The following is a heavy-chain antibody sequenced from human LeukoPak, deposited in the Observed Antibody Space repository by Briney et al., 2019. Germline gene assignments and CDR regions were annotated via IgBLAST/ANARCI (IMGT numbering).Heavy chain of an antibody. CDR1: GGSATDYY. Sequence: MSSETLSLTCTVSGGSATDYYWSWIRQSPGKGLEWIGYIYYTGTSYNPSLKSRVTISADTSKNQFSLKLISVTAADTAVYYCASRKLGNDYWGQGTLVTVSS. J-gene: IGHJ4*02. CDR2: IYYTGT. V-gene: IGHV4-59*02. D-gene: IGHD7-27*01. CDR3: ASRKLGNDY.